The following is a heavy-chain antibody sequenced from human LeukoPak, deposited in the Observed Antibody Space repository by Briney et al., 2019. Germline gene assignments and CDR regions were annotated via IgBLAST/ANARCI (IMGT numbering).Heavy chain of an antibody. Sequence: PSETLSLTCTVSGGSISSYYWSWIRQPPGKGLEWIGYIYYSGSTNYNPSLKSRVTISVDTSKNQFSLKLSSVTAADTAVYYCARLRGGLPHYFDYWGQGTLVTVSS. CDR1: GGSISSYY. D-gene: IGHD3-16*01. CDR2: IYYSGST. V-gene: IGHV4-59*08. CDR3: ARLRGGLPHYFDY. J-gene: IGHJ4*02.